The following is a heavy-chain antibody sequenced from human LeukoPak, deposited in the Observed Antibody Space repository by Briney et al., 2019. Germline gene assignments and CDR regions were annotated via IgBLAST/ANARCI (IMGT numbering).Heavy chain of an antibody. Sequence: GGTLRLSCAASGFTFSSYGMSWVRQAPGKGLEWVSAISGSGGSTYYADSVKGRYTISRDNSKNTLYLQMNSLRAEDTAVYYCAKDRASGLRYFDWLVDYWGQGTLVTVSS. D-gene: IGHD3-9*01. CDR1: GFTFSSYG. CDR3: AKDRASGLRYFDWLVDY. V-gene: IGHV3-23*01. CDR2: ISGSGGST. J-gene: IGHJ4*02.